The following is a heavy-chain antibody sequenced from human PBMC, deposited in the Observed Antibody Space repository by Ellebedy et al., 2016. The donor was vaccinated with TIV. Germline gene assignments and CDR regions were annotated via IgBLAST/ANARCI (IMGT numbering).Heavy chain of an antibody. D-gene: IGHD1-26*01. V-gene: IGHV4-59*01. CDR1: GGSISAYF. Sequence: MPSETLSLTCTVSGGSISAYFWSWVRQPPGKGLEWIGYMFYSGNTNYNPSLKSRVTISVDTSKNQFSLRLSSVTAADTAVDYCVGGYSGNYYDYWGQGTLVTVSS. CDR2: MFYSGNT. CDR3: VGGYSGNYYDY. J-gene: IGHJ4*02.